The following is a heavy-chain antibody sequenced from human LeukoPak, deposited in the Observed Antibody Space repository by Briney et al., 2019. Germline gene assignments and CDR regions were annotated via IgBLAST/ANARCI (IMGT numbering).Heavy chain of an antibody. CDR3: AREAFLYYDILTGYYQDWFDP. Sequence: SETLSLTCAVYGGSFSGYYWSWIRQPPGKGLEWIGYIYYSGSTNYNPSLKSRVTISVDTSKNQFSLKLSSVTAAGTAVYYCAREAFLYYDILTGYYQDWFDPWGQGTLVTVSS. D-gene: IGHD3-9*01. J-gene: IGHJ5*02. CDR2: IYYSGST. V-gene: IGHV4-59*01. CDR1: GGSFSGYY.